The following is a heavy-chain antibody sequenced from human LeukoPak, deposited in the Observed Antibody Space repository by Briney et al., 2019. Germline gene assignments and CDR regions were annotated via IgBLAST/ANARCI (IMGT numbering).Heavy chain of an antibody. V-gene: IGHV5-51*01. D-gene: IGHD6-19*01. J-gene: IGHJ6*03. CDR3: ARHVTAVAVGTYYYYYMDV. CDR2: IYPGDSDT. Sequence: KLGESLKISCKASGYSFANYWIGWVRQMPGKGLEWMGIIYPGDSDTRYSPSFQGQVTISADKSFTTAYLQWSSLKASDTAMYYCARHVTAVAVGTYYYYYMDVWGKGTMVTISS. CDR1: GYSFANYW.